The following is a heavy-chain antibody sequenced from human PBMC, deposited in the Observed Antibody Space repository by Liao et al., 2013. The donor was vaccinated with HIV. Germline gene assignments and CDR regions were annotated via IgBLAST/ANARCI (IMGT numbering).Heavy chain of an antibody. Sequence: QVQLQESGPGLVKPSETLSLTCTVSGGSISSYYWSWIRQPAGKGLKWIGRIYTSGSTYYNPSLKSRVTISIDTSKNQLSLKLSSVTAADTAVYYCARGIAVAGTPFDYWGQGTLVTVSS. CDR1: GGSISSYY. CDR2: IYTSGST. CDR3: ARGIAVAGTPFDY. J-gene: IGHJ4*02. D-gene: IGHD6-19*01. V-gene: IGHV4-4*07.